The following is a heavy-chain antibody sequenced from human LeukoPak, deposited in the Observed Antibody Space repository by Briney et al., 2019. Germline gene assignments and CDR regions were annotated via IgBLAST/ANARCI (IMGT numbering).Heavy chain of an antibody. CDR3: ARSYGSGYYYYYMDV. J-gene: IGHJ6*03. Sequence: SETLSLTCAVYGGSFSGYYWSWIRQPPGKGLEWIGEINHSGSTNYNPSLKSRVTISVDTSKNQFSLKLSSVTAADTAVYYCARSYGSGYYYYYMDVWGKGTTVTVSS. V-gene: IGHV4-34*01. CDR1: GGSFSGYY. CDR2: INHSGST. D-gene: IGHD3-10*01.